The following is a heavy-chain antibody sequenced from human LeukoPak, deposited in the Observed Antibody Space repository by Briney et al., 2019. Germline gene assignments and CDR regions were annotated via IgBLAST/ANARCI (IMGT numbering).Heavy chain of an antibody. J-gene: IGHJ4*02. D-gene: IGHD5-24*01. CDR3: ARFWSRRLQFSIFDY. Sequence: SETLSLTCTVSGGSISNGGYYWSWIRQHPGRGLEWIGYIYYSGSTYYNPSLKSRVTISVDTSKNQFSLKLSSVTAADTAVYYCARFWSRRLQFSIFDYWGQGTLVTVSS. CDR1: GGSISNGGYY. V-gene: IGHV4-31*03. CDR2: IYYSGST.